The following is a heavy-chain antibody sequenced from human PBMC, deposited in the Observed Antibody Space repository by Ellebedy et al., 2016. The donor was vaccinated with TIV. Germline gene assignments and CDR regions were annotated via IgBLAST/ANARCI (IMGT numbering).Heavy chain of an antibody. CDR3: ARGRSPPIAAAGTYYYYGMDV. CDR1: GGSFSGYY. Sequence: SETLSLXXAVYGGSFSGYYWSWIRQPPGKGLEWIGEINHSGSTNYNPSLKSRVTISVDTSKNQFSLKLSSVTAADTAVYYCARGRSPPIAAAGTYYYYGMDVWGQGTTVTVSS. V-gene: IGHV4-34*01. D-gene: IGHD6-13*01. CDR2: INHSGST. J-gene: IGHJ6*02.